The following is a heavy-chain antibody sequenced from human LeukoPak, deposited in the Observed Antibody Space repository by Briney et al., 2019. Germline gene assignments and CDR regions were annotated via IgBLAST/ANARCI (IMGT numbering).Heavy chain of an antibody. V-gene: IGHV4-34*01. CDR3: AXXXXXXXXXSSWYRAPKYWFDP. CDR1: GGSFSGYY. Sequence: SETVSLTCAVYGGSFSGYYWRWIRQPPGKGLEWMGVINHSGSTNYNPSLKSRVTISVDTSKNQYSLKLITVPAADAAVYYFAXXXXXXXXXSSWYRAPKYWFDPRGQGTLVTVSS. CDR2: INHSGST. D-gene: IGHD6-13*01. J-gene: IGHJ5*02.